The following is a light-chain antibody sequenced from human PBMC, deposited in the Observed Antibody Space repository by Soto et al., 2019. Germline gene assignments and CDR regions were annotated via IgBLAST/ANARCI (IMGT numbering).Light chain of an antibody. CDR2: EVS. CDR3: TSYTSSSTVL. Sequence: SVLTQPASVSGSPGQSITISCTGTSSDVGSYNFVSWYQHHPGKAPKLMIFEVSNRPSGVSNRFSGSKSGNTASLTISGLQAEDEAVYYCTSYTSSSTVLFGGGTKVTVL. CDR1: SSDVGSYNF. J-gene: IGLJ2*01. V-gene: IGLV2-14*01.